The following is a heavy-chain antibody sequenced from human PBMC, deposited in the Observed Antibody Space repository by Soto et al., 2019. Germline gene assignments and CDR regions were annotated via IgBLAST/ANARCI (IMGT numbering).Heavy chain of an antibody. V-gene: IGHV4-30-4*01. J-gene: IGHJ6*02. CDR3: ARATTVTSSFFFYGLDV. Sequence: QVQLHESGPGLVKPSQTLSLTCTVSGGSISDDDYYWNWIRQSPGKGLEWIGHIHYNGNTYYNPSLKSRLTMSLDTSQTQFSLHLTSVIAADSALYFCARATTVTSSFFFYGLDVWGPGTTVTVSS. CDR1: GGSISDDDYY. D-gene: IGHD4-17*01. CDR2: IHYNGNT.